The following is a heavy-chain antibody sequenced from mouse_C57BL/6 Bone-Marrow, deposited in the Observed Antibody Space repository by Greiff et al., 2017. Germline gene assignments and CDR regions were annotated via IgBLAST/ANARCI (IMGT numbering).Heavy chain of an antibody. Sequence: QVQLQQSGPELVKPGASVKISCKASGYAFSSSWMNWVKQRPGKGLEWIGRIYPGDGDTNYNGKFKGKATLTADKSSSTAYMQLSSLTSEDSAVYFCARRIYYYGSSSYFDYWGQGTTLTVSS. V-gene: IGHV1-82*01. J-gene: IGHJ2*01. CDR2: IYPGDGDT. D-gene: IGHD1-1*01. CDR3: ARRIYYYGSSSYFDY. CDR1: GYAFSSSW.